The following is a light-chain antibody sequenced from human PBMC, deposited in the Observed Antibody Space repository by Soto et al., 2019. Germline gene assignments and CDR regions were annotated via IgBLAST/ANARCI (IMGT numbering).Light chain of an antibody. Sequence: QSVLTQPPSVSGAPGQRVTISCTGSSSNIGAPYDVHWYQQLPGTAPKLLIYGNNNRPSGVPDRFSGSKSGTSASLAITGLQADDEADYYCKSYDSSLSASVFGGGTKLTVL. CDR1: SSNIGAPYD. J-gene: IGLJ3*02. CDR3: KSYDSSLSASV. CDR2: GNN. V-gene: IGLV1-40*01.